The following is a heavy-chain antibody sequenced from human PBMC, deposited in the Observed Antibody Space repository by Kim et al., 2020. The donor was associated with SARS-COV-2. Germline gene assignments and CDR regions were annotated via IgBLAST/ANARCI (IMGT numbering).Heavy chain of an antibody. CDR1: GYTFTNYG. V-gene: IGHV1-18*01. J-gene: IGHJ6*04. CDR3: ARVRNAMIMHGGVIDHYHQGMDF. CDR2: INANDENT. Sequence: ASVKVSCKTSGYTFTNYGIGWVRQAPGQGLEWMGWINANDENTLYAQKVQGRVTMTTDKSTATAYMELRSLRPDDTALYYCARVRNAMIMHGGVIDHYHQGMDFWGEGTTVTVSS. D-gene: IGHD3-16*02.